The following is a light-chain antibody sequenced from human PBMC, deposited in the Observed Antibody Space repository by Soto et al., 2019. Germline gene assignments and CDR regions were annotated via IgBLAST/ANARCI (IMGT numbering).Light chain of an antibody. CDR1: QSISRW. Sequence: DVQMTQSPSTLSASAGDRVTITCRASQSISRWLDWYQQKPGKDPKLLIYEASSLESGVPSRFSGSGSGTEFTLTISSLQPDDFATYYCQQYNTHSWTFGQGTNVEIK. CDR2: EAS. J-gene: IGKJ1*01. CDR3: QQYNTHSWT. V-gene: IGKV1-5*03.